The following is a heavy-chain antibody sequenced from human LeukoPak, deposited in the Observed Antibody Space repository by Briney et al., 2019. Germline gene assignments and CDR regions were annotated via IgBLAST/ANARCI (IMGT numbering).Heavy chain of an antibody. D-gene: IGHD3-9*01. J-gene: IGHJ4*02. CDR3: AKVRHDILTVACFDY. CDR2: ISPSGGTI. V-gene: IGHV3-23*01. CDR1: GFTFSSYA. Sequence: GGSLRLSCAASGFTFSSYAMSWVRQAPGKGLEWVSSISPSGGTIYYADSVKGRFTISRDNSKNTLYLQMNSLRAEDTAVYYCAKVRHDILTVACFDYWGQGTLVTVSS.